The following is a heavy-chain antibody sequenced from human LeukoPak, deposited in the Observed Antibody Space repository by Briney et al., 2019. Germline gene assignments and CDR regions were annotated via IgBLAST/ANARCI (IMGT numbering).Heavy chain of an antibody. CDR2: IKQDGSEK. V-gene: IGHV3-7*01. J-gene: IGHJ4*02. CDR1: GFTFSSYW. D-gene: IGHD3-10*01. CDR3: ARDNVGPGGSGFDY. Sequence: GGSLRLSCAASGFTFSSYWKNWVRQAPGKGLEWVANIKQDGSEKYYVDSVKGRFTISRDNAKNSLYLQMNSLRAEDTAVYYCARDNVGPGGSGFDYWGQGTLVTVSS.